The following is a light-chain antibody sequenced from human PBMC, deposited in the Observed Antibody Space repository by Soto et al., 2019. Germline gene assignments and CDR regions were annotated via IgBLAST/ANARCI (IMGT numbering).Light chain of an antibody. J-gene: IGLJ1*01. Sequence: QSSLTQPPSASGSPGQSVTISCTGTSSDVGGYNYVSWYQQHPGKVPNLMVYEVNKRPSGVPDRFSGSKSGNTASLTVSGLQAEDEADYYCTSYAGGNNVFGTGTKLTV. CDR2: EVN. V-gene: IGLV2-8*01. CDR3: TSYAGGNNV. CDR1: SSDVGGYNY.